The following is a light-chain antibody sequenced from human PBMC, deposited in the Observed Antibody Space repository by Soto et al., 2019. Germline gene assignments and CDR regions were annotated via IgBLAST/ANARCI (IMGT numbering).Light chain of an antibody. CDR2: GAS. V-gene: IGKV3-15*01. CDR1: QSVSSD. J-gene: IGKJ2*01. CDR3: QQYNNWLRNT. Sequence: EIVMTQSPATLSVSPGERATLSCRASQSVSSDLAWYQQKPGQAPRLLIYGASTMATGIPARFSGSGSGTEFTLTISSLQSEDFAVYYCQQYNNWLRNTFGQGTKLEIK.